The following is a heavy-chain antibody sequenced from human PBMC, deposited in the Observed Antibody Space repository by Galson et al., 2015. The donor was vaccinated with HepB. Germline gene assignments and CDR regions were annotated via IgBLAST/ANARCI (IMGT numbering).Heavy chain of an antibody. J-gene: IGHJ6*02. D-gene: IGHD3-9*01. CDR1: GGSISSYY. CDR2: IYYTGNT. CDR3: ARDMHFDLFRDGYYYHGLEV. V-gene: IGHV4-59*01. Sequence: LSLTCTVSGGSISSYYWSWIRQPPGKGLEWIGYIYYTGNTNYNPSLKGRVTMSVDRSKNQFSLKLRSVTAADTAVYYCARDMHFDLFRDGYYYHGLEVWGQGTTVIVPS.